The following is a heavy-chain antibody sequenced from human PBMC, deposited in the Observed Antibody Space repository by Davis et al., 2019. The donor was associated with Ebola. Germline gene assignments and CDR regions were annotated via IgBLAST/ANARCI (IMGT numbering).Heavy chain of an antibody. CDR3: ARDQLTVTETRVYYYYGMDV. J-gene: IGHJ6*02. V-gene: IGHV1-18*01. CDR1: GYTFTSYG. Sequence: ASVKVSCKASGYTFTSYGISWVRQAPGQGLEWMGWISAYNGNTNYAQKLQGRVTMTTDTSTSTAYMELRSLRSDDTAVYHCARDQLTVTETRVYYYYGMDVWGQGTTVTVSS. D-gene: IGHD4-17*01. CDR2: ISAYNGNT.